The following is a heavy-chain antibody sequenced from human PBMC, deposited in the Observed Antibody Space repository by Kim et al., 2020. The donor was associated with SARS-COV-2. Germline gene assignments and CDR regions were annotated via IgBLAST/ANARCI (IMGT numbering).Heavy chain of an antibody. CDR2: ISYDGSNK. Sequence: GGSLRLSCAASGFTFSSYGMHWVRQAPGKGLEWVAVISYDGSNKYYADSVKGRFTISRDNSKNTLYLQMNSLRAEDTAVYYCARGGSGVEAFDIWGQGTMVTVSS. CDR3: ARGGSGVEAFDI. J-gene: IGHJ3*02. CDR1: GFTFSSYG. D-gene: IGHD2-8*01. V-gene: IGHV3-33*05.